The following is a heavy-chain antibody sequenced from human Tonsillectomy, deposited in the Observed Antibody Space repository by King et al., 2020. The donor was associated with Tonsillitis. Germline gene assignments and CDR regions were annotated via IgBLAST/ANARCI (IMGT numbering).Heavy chain of an antibody. J-gene: IGHJ4*02. CDR3: ASQLWFGHDIRFDY. V-gene: IGHV4-39*07. Sequence: QLQESGPGLVKPSETLSLTCTVSGGSISSSNYYWAWIRQPPGKGLEWIGTIYYSGSTYYNPSLKSRVTISLDTSKNQFSLKLSSVTAADTAVCYCASQLWFGHDIRFDYWGQGTLVTVSS. CDR2: IYYSGST. D-gene: IGHD5-18*01. CDR1: GGSISSSNYY.